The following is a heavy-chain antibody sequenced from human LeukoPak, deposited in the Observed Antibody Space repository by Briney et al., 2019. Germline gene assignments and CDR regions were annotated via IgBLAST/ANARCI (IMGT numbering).Heavy chain of an antibody. CDR3: ARAGIAVASYNWFDP. J-gene: IGHJ5*02. CDR1: GVSISSSSYY. V-gene: IGHV4-39*07. CDR2: IYYSGST. Sequence: SETLSLTCTVSGVSISSSSYYWGWIRQPPGKGLEWIGSIYYSGSTYYNPSLKSRVTISVDTSKNQFSLKLSSVTAADTAVYYCARAGIAVASYNWFDPWGQGTLVTVSS. D-gene: IGHD6-19*01.